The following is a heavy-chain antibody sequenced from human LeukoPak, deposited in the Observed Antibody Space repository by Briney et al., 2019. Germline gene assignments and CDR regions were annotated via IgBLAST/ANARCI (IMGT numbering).Heavy chain of an antibody. Sequence: GGSLRLSCVASGFTFSSFQMNWVRQAPGKGLEWVANIKQDGSEKYYVDSVKGRFTISRDNAKNSLYLQMNSLRAEDTAVYYCARGMFYYGSGSDTGDYWGQGTLVTVSS. CDR2: IKQDGSEK. CDR3: ARGMFYYGSGSDTGDY. D-gene: IGHD3-10*01. V-gene: IGHV3-7*05. J-gene: IGHJ4*02. CDR1: GFTFSSFQ.